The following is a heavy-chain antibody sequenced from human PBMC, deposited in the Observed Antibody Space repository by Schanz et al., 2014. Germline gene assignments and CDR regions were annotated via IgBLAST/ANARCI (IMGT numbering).Heavy chain of an antibody. Sequence: EVQLVQSGGGLVQPGGSLRLSCAASGFTFSTYAMSWARQTPGKGLEWVSSITTGGNTYYRDSVKGRFIVSRDNSKNTLYLEMNRLRVDDTAVYYCSKDKQGSRSDDSWGQGTLVNVSS. CDR1: GFTFSTYA. D-gene: IGHD2-15*01. CDR2: ITTGGNT. V-gene: IGHV3-23*04. CDR3: SKDKQGSRSDDS. J-gene: IGHJ5*01.